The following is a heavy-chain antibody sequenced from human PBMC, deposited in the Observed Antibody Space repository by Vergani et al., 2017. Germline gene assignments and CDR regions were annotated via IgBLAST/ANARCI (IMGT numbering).Heavy chain of an antibody. V-gene: IGHV4-61*10. CDR3: ARAGAAGGLAFDI. Sequence: QVQLQQWGAGLLKPSETLSLTCTVSGGSVSSGSYYWSWIRQPAGKGLEWIGYIYYSGSTNYNPSLKSRVTISVDTSKNQFSLKLSSVTAADTAVYYCARAGAAGGLAFDIWGQGTMVTVSS. CDR2: IYYSGST. CDR1: GGSVSSGSYY. J-gene: IGHJ3*02. D-gene: IGHD3-10*01.